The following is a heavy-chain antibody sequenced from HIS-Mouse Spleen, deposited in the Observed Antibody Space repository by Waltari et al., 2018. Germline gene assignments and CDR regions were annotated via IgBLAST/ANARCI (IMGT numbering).Heavy chain of an antibody. J-gene: IGHJ4*02. D-gene: IGHD6-19*01. CDR2: ISWNSGSI. CDR1: GFTFDDYA. V-gene: IGHV3-9*01. CDR3: AKDMIEYSSGWDY. Sequence: EVQLVESGGGLVQPGRSLILSCAASGFTFDDYAIPGVRQAPGKGLEWVSGISWNSGSIGYADSVKGRFTISRDNAKNSLYLQMNSLRAEDTALYYCAKDMIEYSSGWDYWGQGTLVTVSS.